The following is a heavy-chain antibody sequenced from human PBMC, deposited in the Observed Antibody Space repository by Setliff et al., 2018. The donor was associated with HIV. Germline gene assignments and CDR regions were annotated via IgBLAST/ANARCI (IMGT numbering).Heavy chain of an antibody. Sequence: ASVKVSCKTSGYTFTVNHLHWVRQAPGQGVEWVGKISPDSGDTFSAQKFQGRVTLTRDTSITTAYMELSTLRDDDTAVYYCASDAGAPGRGNPLDYWGQGTLVTVSS. CDR2: ISPDSGDT. D-gene: IGHD3-10*01. CDR3: ASDAGAPGRGNPLDY. CDR1: GYTFTVNH. V-gene: IGHV1-2*02. J-gene: IGHJ4*02.